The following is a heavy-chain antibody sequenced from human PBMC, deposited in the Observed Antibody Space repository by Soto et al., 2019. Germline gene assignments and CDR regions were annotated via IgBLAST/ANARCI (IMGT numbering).Heavy chain of an antibody. CDR2: INPNSGGT. Sequence: ASVKVSYKASGYTFTGYYMHWVRQAPGQGLEWMGWINPNSGGTNYAQKFQGWITMTRDTSISTAYMELSRLRSDDTAVYYCARGGTDYYYYYGMDVWGQGTTVTVSS. D-gene: IGHD1-1*01. J-gene: IGHJ6*02. V-gene: IGHV1-2*04. CDR1: GYTFTGYY. CDR3: ARGGTDYYYYYGMDV.